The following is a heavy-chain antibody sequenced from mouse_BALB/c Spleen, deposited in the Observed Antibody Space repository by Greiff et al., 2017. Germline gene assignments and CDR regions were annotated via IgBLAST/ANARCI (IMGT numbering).Heavy chain of an antibody. CDR1: GYSITSDYA. V-gene: IGHV3-2*02. Sequence: VQLQQSGPGLVKPSQSLSLTCTVTGYSITSDYAWNWIRQFPGNKLEWMGYISYSGSTSYNPSLKSRISITRDTSKNQFFLQLNSVTTEDTATYYCAIHYYGYWFAYWGQGTLVTVSA. CDR3: AIHYYGYWFAY. D-gene: IGHD1-2*01. J-gene: IGHJ3*01. CDR2: ISYSGST.